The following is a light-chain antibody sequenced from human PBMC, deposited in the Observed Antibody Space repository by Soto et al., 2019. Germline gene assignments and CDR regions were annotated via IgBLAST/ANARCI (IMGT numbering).Light chain of an antibody. CDR3: QQRSDWPLT. J-gene: IGKJ4*01. CDR1: QSVGSY. V-gene: IGKV3-11*01. CDR2: HAS. Sequence: EIVLTQSPATLSLSPGERATLSCRASQSVGSYFLWYQQKPGQAPRLLISHASKRAAGVPARFSGSGSGTDFTLTISSLEPEDFAVYYCQQRSDWPLTFGGGTKVELK.